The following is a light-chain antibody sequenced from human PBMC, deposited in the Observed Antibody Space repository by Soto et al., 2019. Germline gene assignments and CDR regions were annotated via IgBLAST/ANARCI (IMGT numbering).Light chain of an antibody. CDR2: DAS. V-gene: IGKV3-20*01. Sequence: IVLTQSPGTLSLSPGERATLSCRASQTVRNNYLAWYQQKPGQAPRLLIYDASSRATGIPDRFSGSGSGTDFTLTISRLEPEDFALYYCQQYATSPLTFGGGTKVDIK. J-gene: IGKJ4*01. CDR3: QQYATSPLT. CDR1: QTVRNNY.